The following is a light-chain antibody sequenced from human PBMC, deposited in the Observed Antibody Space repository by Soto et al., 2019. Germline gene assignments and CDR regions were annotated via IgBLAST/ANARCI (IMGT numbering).Light chain of an antibody. CDR1: QSISSY. J-gene: IGKJ3*01. CDR2: AAS. CDR3: QRSYKTPRFT. V-gene: IGKV1-39*01. Sequence: DIQMTQSPSSLSASVGDRVTITCRASQSISSYLNWYQQKPGKAPKLLIYAASSLQSGVPSRFSGSGSGTDFTLTISSLQPEDFATYYCQRSYKTPRFTFGPGTKLDIK.